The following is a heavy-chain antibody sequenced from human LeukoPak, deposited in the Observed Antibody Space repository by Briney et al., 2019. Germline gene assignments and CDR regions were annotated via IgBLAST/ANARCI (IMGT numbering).Heavy chain of an antibody. CDR1: GGTFSSYA. V-gene: IGHV1-69*05. Sequence: SVKVSCKASGGTFSSYAISWVRQAPGQGLEWMGGIIPIFGTANYAQKFEGRVTITTDESTSTAYMELSSLRSEDTAVYYCARAPISNYFFDYWGQGTLVTVSS. J-gene: IGHJ4*02. CDR2: IIPIFGTA. D-gene: IGHD1-1*01. CDR3: ARAPISNYFFDY.